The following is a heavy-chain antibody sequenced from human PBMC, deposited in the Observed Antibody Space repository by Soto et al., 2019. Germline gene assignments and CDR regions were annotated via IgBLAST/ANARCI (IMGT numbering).Heavy chain of an antibody. CDR3: TRDGGTGDCANAAFDI. CDR2: IRSKAYGGTT. J-gene: IGHJ3*02. CDR1: GFTFGDYA. V-gene: IGHV3-49*03. Sequence: GGSLRLSCTASGFTFGDYAMSWFRQAPGEGLEWDGFIRSKAYGGTTESAASVKGRFTISRDDSKSSGYVHMNSLKTEDTAAYYCTRDGGTGDCANAAFDIWGQGTLVTVSS. D-gene: IGHD7-27*01.